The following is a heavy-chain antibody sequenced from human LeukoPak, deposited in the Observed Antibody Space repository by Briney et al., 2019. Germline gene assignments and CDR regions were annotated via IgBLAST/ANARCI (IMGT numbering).Heavy chain of an antibody. CDR3: ARASILTADRINWFDP. Sequence: SETLSLTCTVSGGSIIPTNYYWGWIRQPPGKGLEWIVTIFNSGGTYYNPSLRSRVTISVDTSKNRFSLSLNSVTAADTAVYYCARASILTADRINWFDPWGPGTLVTVSS. V-gene: IGHV4-39*07. J-gene: IGHJ5*02. CDR1: GGSIIPTNYY. CDR2: IFNSGGT. D-gene: IGHD3-9*01.